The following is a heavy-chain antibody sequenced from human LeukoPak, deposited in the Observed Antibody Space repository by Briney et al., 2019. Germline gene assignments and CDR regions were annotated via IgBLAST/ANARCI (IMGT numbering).Heavy chain of an antibody. V-gene: IGHV3-21*01. CDR1: GFTFSSYS. J-gene: IGHJ3*02. Sequence: PGGSLRLSCAASGFTFSSYSMNWVRQAPGKGLEWVSSISSSSSYIYYADSVKGRFAISRDNAKNSLYLQMNSLRAEDTAVYYCARGLDLGIVVAITAFDIWGQGTMVTVSS. D-gene: IGHD3-22*01. CDR3: ARGLDLGIVVAITAFDI. CDR2: ISSSSSYI.